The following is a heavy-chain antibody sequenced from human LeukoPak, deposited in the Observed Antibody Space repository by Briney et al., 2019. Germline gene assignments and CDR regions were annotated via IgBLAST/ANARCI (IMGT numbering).Heavy chain of an antibody. V-gene: IGHV1-18*01. J-gene: IGHJ4*02. CDR1: GYTFTSYG. Sequence: ASVKVSCKASGYTFTSYGISWVRQAPGQGLEWMGWISAYNGNTNYAQKLQGRVTMTPDTSTSTAYMELRSLRSDDTAVYYCARVRLYDFWSGYYQYYFDYWGQGTLVTVSS. CDR3: ARVRLYDFWSGYYQYYFDY. D-gene: IGHD3-3*01. CDR2: ISAYNGNT.